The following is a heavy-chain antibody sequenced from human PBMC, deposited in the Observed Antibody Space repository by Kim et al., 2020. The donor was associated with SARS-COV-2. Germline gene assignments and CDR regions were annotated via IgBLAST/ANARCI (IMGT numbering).Heavy chain of an antibody. Sequence: ETLSLTCAVYGGSFSGYHWSWIRQPPGKGLDWIGEINHSGSTNYNPSLKSRVTISVDTSKNQFSLKLRSVTAADTAVYYCARGRAGVVPGPILGIGPHYDYYFMDVWGQGTTVTVSS. CDR2: INHSGST. J-gene: IGHJ6*02. CDR1: GGSFSGYH. D-gene: IGHD2-2*02. CDR3: ARGRAGVVPGPILGIGPHYDYYFMDV. V-gene: IGHV4-34*01.